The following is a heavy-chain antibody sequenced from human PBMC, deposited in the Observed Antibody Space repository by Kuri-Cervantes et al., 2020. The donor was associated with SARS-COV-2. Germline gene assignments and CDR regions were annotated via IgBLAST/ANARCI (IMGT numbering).Heavy chain of an antibody. CDR3: ARELGSWPFDY. CDR1: GFTFSSYG. CDR2: ISYDGSNK. D-gene: IGHD6-13*01. J-gene: IGHJ4*02. V-gene: IGHV3-30*03. Sequence: SLRLSCAASGFTFSSYGMHWVRQAPGKGLEWVAVISYDGSNKYYVDSVKGRFTISRDNAKNSLYLQMNSLRAEDTAVYYCARELGSWPFDYWGQGTLVTVSS.